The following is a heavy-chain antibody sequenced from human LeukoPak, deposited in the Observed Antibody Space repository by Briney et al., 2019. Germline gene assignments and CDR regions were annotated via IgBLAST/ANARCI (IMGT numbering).Heavy chain of an antibody. CDR3: ARHFTYYYDSSGYYWTLFDY. Sequence: SETLSLTCTVSGGSISSSSYYWGWIRQPPGKGLEWIGSIYYSGSTYYNPSLKSRVTISVDTSKNQFSLKLSSVTAADTAVYYCARHFTYYYDSSGYYWTLFDYWGQGTLVTVSS. J-gene: IGHJ4*02. V-gene: IGHV4-39*01. D-gene: IGHD3-22*01. CDR2: IYYSGST. CDR1: GGSISSSSYY.